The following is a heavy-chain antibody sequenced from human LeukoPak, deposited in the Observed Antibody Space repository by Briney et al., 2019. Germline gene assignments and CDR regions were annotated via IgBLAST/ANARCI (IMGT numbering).Heavy chain of an antibody. V-gene: IGHV1-18*01. D-gene: IGHD6-13*01. CDR3: AREGSSSWSLSYYYGMDV. Sequence: ASVKVSCKASGYTFTSYGISWVRQAPGQGLEWMGWISAYNGNTNYAQKLQGRVTMTTDTSTGTAYMELRSLRSDDTAVYYCAREGSSSWSLSYYYGMDVWGQGTTVTVSS. J-gene: IGHJ6*02. CDR2: ISAYNGNT. CDR1: GYTFTSYG.